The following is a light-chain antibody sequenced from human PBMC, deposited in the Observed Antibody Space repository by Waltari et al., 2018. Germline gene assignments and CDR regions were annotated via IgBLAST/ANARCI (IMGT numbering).Light chain of an antibody. J-gene: IGLJ2*01. CDR2: CNR. Sequence: QSVLTQPPSVSGAPGQRVTIACTGSSSNIGAGYDGHWYQQLPGTAPKLLIYCNRNRPSGVPDRFSGSKSGTSASLAITGLQAEDEADYYCQSYDSSLSGSRVVFGGGTKLTVL. V-gene: IGLV1-40*01. CDR1: SSNIGAGYD. CDR3: QSYDSSLSGSRVV.